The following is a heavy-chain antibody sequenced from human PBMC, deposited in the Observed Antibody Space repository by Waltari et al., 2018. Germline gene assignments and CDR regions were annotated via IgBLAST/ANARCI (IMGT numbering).Heavy chain of an antibody. Sequence: QLQLQESGPGLVRPSETLSLTCTVSGGSMKRRPHYWAWIRQPPGKALEWIGSIDYSGSTFNNPTLKSRVTTSVDTSKNQFSLNLRSVTAADSAVYYCARAAYDNDGDGSLHFDYWGQGTLVTVSS. CDR3: ARAAYDNDGDGSLHFDY. D-gene: IGHD3-22*01. J-gene: IGHJ4*02. CDR2: IDYSGST. CDR1: GGSMKRRPHY. V-gene: IGHV4-39*01.